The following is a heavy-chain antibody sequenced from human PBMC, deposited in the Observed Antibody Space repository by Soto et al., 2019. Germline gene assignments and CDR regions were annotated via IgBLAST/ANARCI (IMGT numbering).Heavy chain of an antibody. CDR3: ASGAKNWNDVSAFDI. J-gene: IGHJ3*02. Sequence: GGSLRLFCAASGFTVSSNYMSWVRQAPGKGLEWVSVIYSGGSTYYADSVKGRFTISRDNSKNTLYLQMNSLRAEDTAVYYCASGAKNWNDVSAFDIWGQGTMVTVSS. D-gene: IGHD1-1*01. V-gene: IGHV3-66*01. CDR2: IYSGGST. CDR1: GFTVSSNY.